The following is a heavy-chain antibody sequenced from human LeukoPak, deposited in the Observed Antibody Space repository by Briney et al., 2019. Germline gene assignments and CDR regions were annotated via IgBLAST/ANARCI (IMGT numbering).Heavy chain of an antibody. V-gene: IGHV4-59*08. CDR3: ARTHGGSSWYHHFDY. J-gene: IGHJ4*02. D-gene: IGHD6-13*01. Sequence: SETLSLTCTVSGGSISTYYWNWIRQPPGKGLEWIGYIYYSGSTYYNPSLKSRVTISVDTSKNQFSLKLSSVTAADTAVYYCARTHGGSSWYHHFDYWGQGTLVTVSS. CDR1: GGSISTYY. CDR2: IYYSGST.